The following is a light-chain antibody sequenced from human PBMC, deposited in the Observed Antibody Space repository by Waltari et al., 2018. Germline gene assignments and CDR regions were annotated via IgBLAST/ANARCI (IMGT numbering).Light chain of an antibody. V-gene: IGKV3-20*01. CDR2: GAS. J-gene: IGKJ4*01. CDR1: QPIRTTY. Sequence: EIVLTQSPGTLSLSPGEGATLSCRTSQPIRTTYLAWYQQKPGQAPTLLIYGASSRATGVPDRFTGSGSGTDFSLTISSLGPEDFATYYCQQYDISPLTFGGGTKVEIK. CDR3: QQYDISPLT.